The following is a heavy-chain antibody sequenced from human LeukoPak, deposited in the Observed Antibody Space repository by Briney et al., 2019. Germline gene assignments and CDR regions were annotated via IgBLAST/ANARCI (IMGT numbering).Heavy chain of an antibody. J-gene: IGHJ4*02. D-gene: IGHD2-15*01. V-gene: IGHV1-2*02. CDR3: ARDAEYCSGGSCYSYFDY. Sequence: ASVKVSCKSSGYTFTGYYMHWVRQAPGQGREGMGWINPDSGGTNYAQKFQGRVTMTRDRSISTAYMEMSRLRSEDTAVYYCARDAEYCSGGSCYSYFDYWGQGTLVTVSS. CDR2: INPDSGGT. CDR1: GYTFTGYY.